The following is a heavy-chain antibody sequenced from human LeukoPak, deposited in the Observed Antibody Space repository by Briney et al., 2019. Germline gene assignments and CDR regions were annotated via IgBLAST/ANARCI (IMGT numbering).Heavy chain of an antibody. J-gene: IGHJ4*02. CDR3: AKGDAAMDY. Sequence: GGSLRLSCAASGFTFSSYAMSWVRQAPGKGLEWVSAISGGGGSTYYADSVKGRFTISRDNSKNTLILQMNSLRAEDTTVYYCAKGDAAMDYWGQGTLVTVSS. CDR2: ISGGGGST. V-gene: IGHV3-23*01. CDR1: GFTFSSYA. D-gene: IGHD5-18*01.